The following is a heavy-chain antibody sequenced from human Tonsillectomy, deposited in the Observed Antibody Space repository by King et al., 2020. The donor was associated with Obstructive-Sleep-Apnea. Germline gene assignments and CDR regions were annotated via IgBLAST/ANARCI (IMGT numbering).Heavy chain of an antibody. D-gene: IGHD3-9*01. CDR3: ARENYDVLTGYYPWFDY. CDR2: IYISGDT. V-gene: IGHV4-4*07. CDR1: GGSISTYY. Sequence: VQLQESGPGLVKPSETLSLTCTVSGGSISTYYWSWIRQPAGKGLEWIGRIYISGDTNYNPSLKSRVTMSVDTSKNQFSLKLSSVTAADTAVYYCARENYDVLTGYYPWFDYWDQGTLVTVSS. J-gene: IGHJ4*02.